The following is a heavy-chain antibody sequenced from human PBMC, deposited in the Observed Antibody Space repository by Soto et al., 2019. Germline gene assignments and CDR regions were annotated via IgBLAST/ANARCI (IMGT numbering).Heavy chain of an antibody. V-gene: IGHV4-4*07. Sequence: LSLTCTVSGASISGFYWSWIRKSAGKGLEWIGRIYATGTTDYNPSLKSRVMMSVDTSKKQLSLQFRSVTAADTAVYYCVRDGTKTLRDWFDPWGQGISVTVS. J-gene: IGHJ5*02. CDR3: VRDGTKTLRDWFDP. CDR2: IYATGTT. D-gene: IGHD1-1*01. CDR1: GASISGFY.